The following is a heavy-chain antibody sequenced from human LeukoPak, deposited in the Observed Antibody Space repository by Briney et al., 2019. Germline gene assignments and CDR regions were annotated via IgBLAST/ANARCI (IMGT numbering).Heavy chain of an antibody. CDR1: GGSFSGYS. CDR3: ARDRHGMDV. Sequence: PSETLSLTCAVYGGSFSGYSWSWIRQPPGKGLEWIGYIYHSGSTYYNPSLKSRVTISVDRSKNQFSLKLSSVTAADTAVYYCARDRHGMDVWGQGTTVTVSS. CDR2: IYHSGST. V-gene: IGHV4-30-2*01. J-gene: IGHJ6*02.